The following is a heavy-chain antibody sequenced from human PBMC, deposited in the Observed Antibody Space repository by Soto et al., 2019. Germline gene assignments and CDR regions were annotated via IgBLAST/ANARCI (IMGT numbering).Heavy chain of an antibody. Sequence: QVQLVESGGGVVQPGRSLRLSCAASGFTFSSYGMHWVRQAPGKGLEWVAVIWYDGSNKYYADSVKGRFTISRDNSKNTLYLQMNSLRAEDTAVYYCARDLDYYDRSGYYPVNGMDVWGQGTTVTVSS. D-gene: IGHD3-22*01. CDR3: ARDLDYYDRSGYYPVNGMDV. CDR2: IWYDGSNK. V-gene: IGHV3-33*01. CDR1: GFTFSSYG. J-gene: IGHJ6*02.